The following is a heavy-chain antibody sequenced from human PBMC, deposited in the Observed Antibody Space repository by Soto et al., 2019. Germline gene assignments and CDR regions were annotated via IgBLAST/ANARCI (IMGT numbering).Heavy chain of an antibody. CDR1: GASVATYY. CDR2: IHYSGRT. Sequence: SETLSLTCTVSGASVATYYWTWIRQSPGKGLEWIGDIHYSGRTNYNPSLNSRVTMSADTSKNQVFLTVRSVTASDTAVYYCARHLIYTRAVDYWGRGTLVTVSS. D-gene: IGHD3-10*01. V-gene: IGHV4-59*08. CDR3: ARHLIYTRAVDY. J-gene: IGHJ4*02.